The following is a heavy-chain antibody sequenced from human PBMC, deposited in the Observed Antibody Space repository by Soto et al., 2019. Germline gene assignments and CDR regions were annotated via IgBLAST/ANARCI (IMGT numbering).Heavy chain of an antibody. CDR2: SRDKAQGYST. CDR3: VRATYFSDSSGYTRCFDS. J-gene: IGHJ4*02. CDR1: GFTLSDHY. V-gene: IGHV3-72*01. Sequence: GGSLRLSCAVSGFTLSDHYIDWVRQAPGKGLGWVGRSRDKAQGYSTAYAASVKGRFTTSRDESKKSVYLQMNSLKTEDTAVYYCVRATYFSDSSGYTRCFDSWGQGTLVTVSS. D-gene: IGHD3-22*01.